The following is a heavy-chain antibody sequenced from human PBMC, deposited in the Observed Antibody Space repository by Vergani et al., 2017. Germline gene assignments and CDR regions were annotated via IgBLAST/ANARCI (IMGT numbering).Heavy chain of an antibody. D-gene: IGHD5-24*01. CDR3: ARQVEMATIPDAFDI. J-gene: IGHJ3*02. CDR2: IYPGDSNT. CDR1: GYSLTSYW. Sequence: EVQLVQSGAEVKKPGESLKISCKGSGYSLTSYWIGWVRQMPGKGLEWMGIIYPGDSNTKYSPSFQGQVTISAEQSISTAYLQWSSLKASDTAMYYCARQVEMATIPDAFDIWGQGTIVTVSS. V-gene: IGHV5-51*01.